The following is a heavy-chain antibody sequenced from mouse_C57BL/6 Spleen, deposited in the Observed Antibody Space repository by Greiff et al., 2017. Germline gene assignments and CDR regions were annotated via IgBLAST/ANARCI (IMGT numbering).Heavy chain of an antibody. J-gene: IGHJ2*01. CDR1: GFTFSDYG. Sequence: EVQLVESGGGLVKPGGSLKLSCAASGFTFSDYGMHWVRQAPEKGLEWVAYISSGSSTIYYADTVKGRFTISRDNAKNTLFLQMTSLRSEDTAMYYCATGVTTVVATRYFDYWGQGTTLTVSS. D-gene: IGHD1-1*01. V-gene: IGHV5-17*01. CDR3: ATGVTTVVATRYFDY. CDR2: ISSGSSTI.